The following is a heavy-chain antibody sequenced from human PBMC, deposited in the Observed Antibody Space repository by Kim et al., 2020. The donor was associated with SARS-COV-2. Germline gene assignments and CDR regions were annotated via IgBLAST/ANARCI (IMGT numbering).Heavy chain of an antibody. CDR3: ARGLAGYCSSTSCPSWYFDL. CDR1: GGSISSGGYY. J-gene: IGHJ2*01. V-gene: IGHV4-31*03. D-gene: IGHD2-2*01. CDR2: IYYSGST. Sequence: SETLSLTCTVSGGSISSGGYYWSWIRQPPGKGLEWIGYIYYSGSTYYNPSLKGRVTISVDTSKNQFSLKLSSVTAADTAVYYCARGLAGYCSSTSCPSWYFDLWGRGTLVTVSS.